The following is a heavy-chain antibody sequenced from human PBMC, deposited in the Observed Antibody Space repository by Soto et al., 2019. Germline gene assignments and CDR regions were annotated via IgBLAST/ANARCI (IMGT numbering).Heavy chain of an antibody. V-gene: IGHV1-3*01. CDR2: INAGNGNT. CDR1: GYTFTSYA. D-gene: IGHD6-13*01. Sequence: VASVKVSCKASGYTFTSYAMHWVRQAPGQRLEWMGWINAGNGNTKYSQKFQGRVTITRDTSASTAYMELSSLRSEDTAVYYCARAIAAAGSGFDPWGQGTLVTVSS. CDR3: ARAIAAAGSGFDP. J-gene: IGHJ5*02.